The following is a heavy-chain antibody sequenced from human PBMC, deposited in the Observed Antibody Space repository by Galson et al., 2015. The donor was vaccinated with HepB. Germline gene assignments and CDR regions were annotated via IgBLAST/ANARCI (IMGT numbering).Heavy chain of an antibody. CDR1: GFTVSSNY. Sequence: SLRLSCAASGFTVSSNYMSWVRQAPGKGLEWVSVIYSGGSTYYADSVKGRFTISRDNSKNTLYLQMNSLRAEDTAVYYCARGHSSSWYYFDYWGQGTLVTVSS. J-gene: IGHJ4*02. V-gene: IGHV3-66*01. CDR2: IYSGGST. D-gene: IGHD6-13*01. CDR3: ARGHSSSWYYFDY.